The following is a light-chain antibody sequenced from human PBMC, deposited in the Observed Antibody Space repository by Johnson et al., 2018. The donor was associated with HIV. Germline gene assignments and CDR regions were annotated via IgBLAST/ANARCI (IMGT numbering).Light chain of an antibody. CDR1: SSNIGNNY. CDR2: EKN. CDR3: GTWDSSLGAHFV. Sequence: QSVLTQPPSVSAAPGQKVTISCSGSSSNIGNNYVSWYQQLPGTAPKLLIYEKNKRPSGIPDRFSASKSGTSATLVITGLQTGDEADYYCGTWDSSLGAHFVFGTGTRVTV. J-gene: IGLJ1*01. V-gene: IGLV1-51*02.